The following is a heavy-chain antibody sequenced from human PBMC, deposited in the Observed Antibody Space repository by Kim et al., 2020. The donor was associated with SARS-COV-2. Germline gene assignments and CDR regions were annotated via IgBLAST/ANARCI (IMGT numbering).Heavy chain of an antibody. CDR1: GFTFSSYA. D-gene: IGHD1-1*01. V-gene: IGHV3-23*01. CDR3: AYPGRGTGPTITRGMDV. Sequence: GGSLRLSCAASGFTFSSYAMSWVRQAPGKGLEWVSAISGSGGSTYYADSVKGRFTISRDNSKNTLYLQMNSLRAEDTAVYYCAYPGRGTGPTITRGMDVWGQGTTVTVSS. J-gene: IGHJ6*02. CDR2: ISGSGGST.